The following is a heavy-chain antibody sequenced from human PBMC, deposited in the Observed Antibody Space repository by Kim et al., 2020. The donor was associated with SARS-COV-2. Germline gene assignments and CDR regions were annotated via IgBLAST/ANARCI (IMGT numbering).Heavy chain of an antibody. CDR1: GFTFSSYA. D-gene: IGHD3-10*01. J-gene: IGHJ4*02. Sequence: GGSLRLSCAASGFTFSSYAMSWVRQAPGKGLEWVSAISGSGGSTYYADSVKGRFTISRDNSKNTLYLQMNSLRAEDTAVYYCANGPPLWLVEYYFDYWGQGTLVTVSS. V-gene: IGHV3-23*01. CDR3: ANGPPLWLVEYYFDY. CDR2: ISGSGGST.